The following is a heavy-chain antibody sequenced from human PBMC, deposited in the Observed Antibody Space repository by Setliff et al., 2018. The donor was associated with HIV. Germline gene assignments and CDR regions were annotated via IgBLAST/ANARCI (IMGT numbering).Heavy chain of an antibody. J-gene: IGHJ4*02. Sequence: PGGSLRLSCAASGFSFTNSRFSFNNAWLSWVRQAPGKGLEWVSYISSSSSKIYYADSVKGRFIISRDNAKNSLYLQMNDLRPEDTAVYYCARDPHALDYWGQGTLVTVSS. V-gene: IGHV3-48*01. CDR2: ISSSSSKI. CDR3: ARDPHALDY. CDR1: GFSFTNSR.